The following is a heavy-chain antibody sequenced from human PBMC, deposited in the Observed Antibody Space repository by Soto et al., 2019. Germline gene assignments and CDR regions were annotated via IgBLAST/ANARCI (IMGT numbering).Heavy chain of an antibody. CDR3: ARASLRYFDWLLYEFDP. CDR2: IYYSGST. J-gene: IGHJ5*02. Sequence: PPETLSLTCAVYGGSLYDYNWSWIRQHPGKGLEWIGYIYYSGSTYYNPSLKSRVTISVDTSKNQFSLKLSSVTAADTAVYYCARASLRYFDWLLYEFDPWGQGTLVTVSS. D-gene: IGHD3-9*01. V-gene: IGHV4-31*11. CDR1: GGSLYDYN.